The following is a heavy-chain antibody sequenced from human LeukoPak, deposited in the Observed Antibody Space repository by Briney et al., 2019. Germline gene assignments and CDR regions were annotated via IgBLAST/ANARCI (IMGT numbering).Heavy chain of an antibody. Sequence: SQTLSLTCTVSGGSISSGSYYWSWIRQPAGKGLEWIGRIYTSVNTNYNPSLKSRVSISVVTSKNQFSLQLSSVTAADTAVYYCARDTNNWFDPWGQGTLVTVSS. CDR1: GGSISSGSYY. CDR2: IYTSVNT. V-gene: IGHV4-61*02. D-gene: IGHD2-2*01. CDR3: ARDTNNWFDP. J-gene: IGHJ5*02.